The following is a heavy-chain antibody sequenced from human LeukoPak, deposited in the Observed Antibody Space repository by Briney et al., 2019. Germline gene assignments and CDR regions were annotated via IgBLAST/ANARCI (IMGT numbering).Heavy chain of an antibody. J-gene: IGHJ4*02. CDR1: GYTLTELS. CDR3: ATDRGGHGGSSWYGASFDY. V-gene: IGHV1-24*01. Sequence: ASVKVSCKVSGYTLTELSMHWVRQAPGKGLEWMGGFDPEDGETIYAQKFQGRVTMTEDTSTETAYMELSSLRSEDTAVYYCATDRGGHGGSSWYGASFDYWGQGTLVTVSS. D-gene: IGHD6-13*01. CDR2: FDPEDGET.